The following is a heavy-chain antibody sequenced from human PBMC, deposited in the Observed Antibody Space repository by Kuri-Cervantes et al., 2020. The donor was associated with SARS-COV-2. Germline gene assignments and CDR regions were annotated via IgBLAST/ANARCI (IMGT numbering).Heavy chain of an antibody. CDR1: GGSISSNW. CDR3: ARGRRYSLPGGLDY. Sequence: SQTLSLTCVVSGGSISSNWWTWVRQPPGKGLEWIGEINHSGSTDYNPSLKSRVTISVDTSKNQFSLKLSSVTAADTAVYYCARGRRYSLPGGLDYWGQGTLVTVSS. J-gene: IGHJ4*02. V-gene: IGHV4-4*02. D-gene: IGHD3-9*01. CDR2: INHSGST.